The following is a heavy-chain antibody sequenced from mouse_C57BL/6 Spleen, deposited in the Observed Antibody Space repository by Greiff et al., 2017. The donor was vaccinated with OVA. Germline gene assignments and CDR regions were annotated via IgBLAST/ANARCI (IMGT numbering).Heavy chain of an antibody. CDR1: GYAFTSYW. D-gene: IGHD2-1*01. Sequence: VQLQQPGAELVKPGASVKLSCKASGYAFTSYWMHWVKQRPGQGLEWIGQIYPGDGATNYNGKFKGKATLTVDQSSSTAYMQLSSLTSEDSAVYFCAGERIYYGNYEGYFDYWGQGTTLTVSS. J-gene: IGHJ2*01. V-gene: IGHV1-80*01. CDR3: AGERIYYGNYEGYFDY. CDR2: IYPGDGAT.